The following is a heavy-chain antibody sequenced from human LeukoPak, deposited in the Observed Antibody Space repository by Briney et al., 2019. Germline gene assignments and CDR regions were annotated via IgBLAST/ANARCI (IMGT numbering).Heavy chain of an antibody. J-gene: IGHJ3*02. D-gene: IGHD5-18*01. Sequence: SETLSLTCTVSGGSISNYFWSWIRQPPGKGLEWIGHIDYSGSINYNSSLKTRVTISVDMSKNQFSLKLSSVTAADTAVYYCARGTIRGYSYGLDAFDIWGQGTMVSVSS. CDR2: IDYSGSI. CDR3: ARGTIRGYSYGLDAFDI. CDR1: GGSISNYF. V-gene: IGHV4-59*08.